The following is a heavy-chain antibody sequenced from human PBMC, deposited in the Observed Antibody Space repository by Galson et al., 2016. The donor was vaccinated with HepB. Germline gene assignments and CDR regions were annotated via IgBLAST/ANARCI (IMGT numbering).Heavy chain of an antibody. D-gene: IGHD4-17*01. CDR3: ARRGDSGDYVGGMDV. CDR2: IDPTDSYT. Sequence: QSGAEVKKPGESLRISCEGSGYRFRNYWINWVRQMPGKGLEWMATIDPTDSYTKYNPSFQGHVTISTDKSKATAYLQWRALTASDTAKYYCARRGDSGDYVGGMDVWGQGTTVIVSS. J-gene: IGHJ6*02. CDR1: GYRFRNYW. V-gene: IGHV5-10-1*01.